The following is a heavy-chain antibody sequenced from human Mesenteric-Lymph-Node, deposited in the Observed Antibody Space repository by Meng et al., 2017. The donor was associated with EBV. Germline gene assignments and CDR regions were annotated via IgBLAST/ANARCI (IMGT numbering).Heavy chain of an antibody. V-gene: IGHV7-4-1*02. CDR1: GYTFTNYA. D-gene: IGHD6-13*01. CDR3: ARGLSAAAGTV. Sequence: QVQLVHSGSELKEPGASVKLSCKASGYTFTNYAMHWVRQAPGQGLEWMGWIDTNTGNPTFAQGFTGRFVFSLDTSVSTAYLQISSLKAEDAAVYYCARGLSAAAGTVWGQGTLVTVSS. CDR2: IDTNTGNP. J-gene: IGHJ4*02.